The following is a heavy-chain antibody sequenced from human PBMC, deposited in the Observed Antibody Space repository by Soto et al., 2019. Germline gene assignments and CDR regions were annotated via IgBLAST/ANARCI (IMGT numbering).Heavy chain of an antibody. V-gene: IGHV1-18*01. J-gene: IGHJ3*02. CDR3: ARDLEWELLRGGDAFDI. CDR1: GYTFTSYG. CDR2: ISAYNGNT. Sequence: VNVYCKASGYTFTSYGISWLRKAPRKGLEWMGWISAYNGNTNYAQKLQGRVTMTTDTSTSTAYMELRSLRSDDTAVYYCARDLEWELLRGGDAFDIWGQGTMVTVSS. D-gene: IGHD1-26*01.